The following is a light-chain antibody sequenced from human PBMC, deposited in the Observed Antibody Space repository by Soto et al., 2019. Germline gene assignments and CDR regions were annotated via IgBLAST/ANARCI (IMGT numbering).Light chain of an antibody. V-gene: IGLV1-51*02. CDR2: ENE. Sequence: QPVLTQPPSVSAAPGQKVTISCSGRRSNIGINFVSWYQKLPGTAPKLLIYENERRPSGIPDRFSGSKSGTSATLAITGLQTGDEADYYCATWDATLSAAVFGGGTKLTVL. CDR3: ATWDATLSAAV. CDR1: RSNIGINF. J-gene: IGLJ3*02.